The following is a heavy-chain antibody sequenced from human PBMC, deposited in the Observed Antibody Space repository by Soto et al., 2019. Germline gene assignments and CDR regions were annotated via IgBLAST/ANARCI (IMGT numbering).Heavy chain of an antibody. V-gene: IGHV4-61*08. CDR1: GGSVSTVVHY. CDR3: ARGYYTSWYWFDR. J-gene: IGHJ2*01. D-gene: IGHD6-13*01. Sequence: QVQLQESGPGLVKPSETLSLTCTVSVSGGSVSTVVHYWSWIRQPPGKGLEWIGYIYYSGSTNYNPSLKSRVTISLDTSKNQFSLKLTSVTASDKAVYYCARGYYTSWYWFDRWGRGTLVTVSS. CDR2: IYYSGST.